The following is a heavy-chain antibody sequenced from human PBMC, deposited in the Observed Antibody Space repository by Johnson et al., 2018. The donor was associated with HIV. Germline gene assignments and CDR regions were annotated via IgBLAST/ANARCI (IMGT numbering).Heavy chain of an antibody. J-gene: IGHJ3*02. CDR2: ISSSGGTI. CDR1: GFTFSDYY. V-gene: IGHV3-11*04. D-gene: IGHD5-18*01. Sequence: QVQLVESGGGLVKPGGSLRLSCAASGFTFSDYYMSWIRQAPGQGLEWVSYISSSGGTIYNADSVKGRFTISRDNSKNTLYLQMNSLRAEDTAVYYCARDREDPSDSYGAFDIWGQGTIVTVSS. CDR3: ARDREDPSDSYGAFDI.